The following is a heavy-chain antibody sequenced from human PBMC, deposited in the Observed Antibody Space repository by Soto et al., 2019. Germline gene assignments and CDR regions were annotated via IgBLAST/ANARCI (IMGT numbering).Heavy chain of an antibody. V-gene: IGHV3-66*01. Sequence: GGSLRLSCAASGFTVSSNYMSWVRQAPGKGLEWVSVIYSGGSTYYADSVKGRFTISRDNSKNTLYLQMNSLRAEDTAVYYCAREGKYGTLDAFDIWGQGTMVTVSS. D-gene: IGHD4-17*01. CDR1: GFTVSSNY. CDR3: AREGKYGTLDAFDI. CDR2: IYSGGST. J-gene: IGHJ3*02.